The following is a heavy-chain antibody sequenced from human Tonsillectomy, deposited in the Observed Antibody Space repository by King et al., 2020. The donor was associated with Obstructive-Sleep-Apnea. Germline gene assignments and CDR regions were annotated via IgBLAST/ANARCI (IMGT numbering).Heavy chain of an antibody. Sequence: VQLVESGGGLVQPGRSLRLSCAASGFTFDDYAMHWVRQAPGKGLEWVSGISWNSGSTGYADSVKGRFTISRDSAKNSLYLQISSLTAEDTAFYYCVKDKNSGWYVDYFDYWGRGTLVTVSS. CDR2: ISWNSGST. J-gene: IGHJ4*02. CDR1: GFTFDDYA. V-gene: IGHV3-9*01. D-gene: IGHD6-19*01. CDR3: VKDKNSGWYVDYFDY.